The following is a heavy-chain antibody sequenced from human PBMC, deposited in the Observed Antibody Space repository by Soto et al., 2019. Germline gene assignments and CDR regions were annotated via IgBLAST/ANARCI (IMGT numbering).Heavy chain of an antibody. Sequence: GVSLRLSCVVSGCIFSSRGMHWVRQAPGKGLERVEGIGYDGRSICYADSVKGRFTISRDNSKNSLYLQMNSLRADDTAMYYCVRDQLDRLKPRETRYFDYWGQGTLVTVSS. J-gene: IGHJ4*02. CDR1: GCIFSSRG. CDR2: IGYDGRSI. V-gene: IGHV3-33*01. CDR3: VRDQLDRLKPRETRYFDY. D-gene: IGHD3-3*01.